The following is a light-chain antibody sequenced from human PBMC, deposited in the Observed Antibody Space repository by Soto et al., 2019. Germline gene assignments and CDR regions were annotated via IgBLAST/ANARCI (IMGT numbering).Light chain of an antibody. J-gene: IGLJ3*02. CDR2: RND. CDR1: ISNLGSNF. V-gene: IGLV1-47*01. CDR3: AAWDDSLRGVV. Sequence: QSVLTQPPSASGTPGQRVTISCSGSISNLGSNFVFWYQQLPGAAPKLLISRNDQRPSGVPDRFSGSKSGTSASLAISGLRSEDEDDYHCAAWDDSLRGVVFGGGTQLTVL.